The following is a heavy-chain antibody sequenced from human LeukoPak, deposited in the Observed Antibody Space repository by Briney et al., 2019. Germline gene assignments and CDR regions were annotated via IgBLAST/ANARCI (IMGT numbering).Heavy chain of an antibody. CDR1: GGSISSGGYY. CDR2: IYYSGST. CDR3: ARGIREPYYYGMDV. Sequence: SETLSLTCTVSGGSISSGGYYWSWIRQHPGKGLEWIGYIYYSGSTYYNPSLKSRVTISVDTSKNQFSLKLSSVTAADTAVYYCARGIREPYYYGMDVWGQGTTVTVSS. D-gene: IGHD1-14*01. J-gene: IGHJ6*02. V-gene: IGHV4-31*03.